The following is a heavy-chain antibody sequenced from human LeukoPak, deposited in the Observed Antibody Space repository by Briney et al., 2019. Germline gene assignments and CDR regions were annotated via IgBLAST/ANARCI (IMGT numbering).Heavy chain of an antibody. J-gene: IGHJ4*02. CDR1: GFTFSNYA. CDR2: ISDGGGST. CDR3: AKEREGYNSYYFEY. Sequence: PGGSLRLSCAASGFTFSNYATSWVRQAPGRGLEWVSGISDGGGSTHYADSVKGRFTISRDNSKNTLYLQMNSLRAEDTAIYYCAKEREGYNSYYFEYWGQGTLVTVSS. V-gene: IGHV3-23*01. D-gene: IGHD5-24*01.